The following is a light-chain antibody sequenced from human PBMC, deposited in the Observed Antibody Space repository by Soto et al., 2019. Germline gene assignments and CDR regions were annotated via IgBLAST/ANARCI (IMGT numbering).Light chain of an antibody. J-gene: IGKJ3*01. CDR2: DAS. CDR3: QQGSQGFT. CDR1: QSVSSY. Sequence: EIVLTQSPATLSLSPGERATLSCRASQSVSSYLAWYQQKPGQAPRLLIYDASNRATGIPARFSGSGSGTDFPLPISRLEHEDFAVYYWQQGSQGFTFGPGTKVDIK. V-gene: IGKV3-11*01.